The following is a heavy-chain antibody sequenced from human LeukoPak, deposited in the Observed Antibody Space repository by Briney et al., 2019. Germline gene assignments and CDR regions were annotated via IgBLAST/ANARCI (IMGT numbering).Heavy chain of an antibody. CDR1: GGTFSSYA. CDR3: AKSAGYSSSWSTGIIDY. V-gene: IGHV1-69*13. CDR2: IIPIFGTA. J-gene: IGHJ4*02. D-gene: IGHD6-13*01. Sequence: SVKVSCKASGGTFSSYAISWARQAPGQGLEWMGGIIPIFGTANYAQKFQGRVTITADESTSTAYMELSSLRSEDTAVYYCAKSAGYSSSWSTGIIDYWGQGTLVTVSS.